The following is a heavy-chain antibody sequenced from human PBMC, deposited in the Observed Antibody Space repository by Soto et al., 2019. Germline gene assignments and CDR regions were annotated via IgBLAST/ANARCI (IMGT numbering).Heavy chain of an antibody. CDR1: GGSFSGYY. D-gene: IGHD2-8*02. Sequence: SETLYLTCAVYGGSFSGYYWTWIRQPPGTGLEWSGEINHSGSTNYNPSLKSRVTTSVDTSKNQFSLKLTSVTAADTAVYYCARDKITGLFDYWGQGTLVTVSS. V-gene: IGHV4-34*01. J-gene: IGHJ4*02. CDR2: INHSGST. CDR3: ARDKITGLFDY.